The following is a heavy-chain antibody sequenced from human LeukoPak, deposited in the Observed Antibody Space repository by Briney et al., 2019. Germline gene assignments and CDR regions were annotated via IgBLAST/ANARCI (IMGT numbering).Heavy chain of an antibody. CDR2: ISGSGGST. D-gene: IGHD3-22*01. CDR1: GFSFSSYA. CDR3: AKDRGWLVDY. Sequence: PGGSLRLSCAASGFSFSSYAMSWVRQAPGKGLEWVSTISGSGGSTFYADSVKGRFTISRDNSKNTLFMQMNSLRAEDTAVYYCAKDRGWLVDYWGQGTLVTVSS. V-gene: IGHV3-23*01. J-gene: IGHJ4*02.